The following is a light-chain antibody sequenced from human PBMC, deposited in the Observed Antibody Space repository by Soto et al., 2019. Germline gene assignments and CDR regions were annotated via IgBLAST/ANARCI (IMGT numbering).Light chain of an antibody. J-gene: IGLJ2*01. CDR2: DVS. CDR3: SSYTTSGSLV. CDR1: SSDVGGYNY. V-gene: IGLV2-14*01. Sequence: QSVLTQPASVSGSPGQSITISCTGTSSDVGGYNYDSWYQQHPGKAPKLMIYDVSNRPSGVSNRFSGSKSGNTASLTISGLQAEDEADYYCSSYTTSGSLVFGGGTKLTVL.